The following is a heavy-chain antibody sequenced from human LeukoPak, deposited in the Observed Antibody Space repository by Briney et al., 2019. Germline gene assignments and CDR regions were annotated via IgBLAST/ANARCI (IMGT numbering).Heavy chain of an antibody. J-gene: IGHJ4*02. CDR3: ARDLCSGGSCYSVPDY. CDR2: ISSSSSYI. D-gene: IGHD2-15*01. CDR1: GFTFSSYS. V-gene: IGHV3-21*01. Sequence: GGSLRLSCAASGFTFSSYSMNWVRQAPGKGLEWVSSISSSSSYIYFADSVKGRFTISRDNAKSSLSLQMNSLRAEDTAVYYCARDLCSGGSCYSVPDYWGQGTLVTVSS.